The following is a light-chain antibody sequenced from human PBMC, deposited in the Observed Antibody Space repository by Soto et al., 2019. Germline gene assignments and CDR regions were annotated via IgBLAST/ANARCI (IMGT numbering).Light chain of an antibody. CDR2: AVS. CDR1: RNISSY. J-gene: IGKJ1*01. V-gene: IGKV1-39*01. Sequence: DIQMTQSPSSLSASVGDRVTISCRASRNISSYCNWHQQIPGNAPNVLSYAVSSLESGVPSRVSGSGTGTDFTLTISSLEPEAVAPYYCQQSYSTLWTFGQGTKV. CDR3: QQSYSTLWT.